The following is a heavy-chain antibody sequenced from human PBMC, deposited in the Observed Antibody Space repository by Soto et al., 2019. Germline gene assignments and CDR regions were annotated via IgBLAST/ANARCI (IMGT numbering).Heavy chain of an antibody. CDR3: AASRGIVVVTAILDY. CDR1: GGTCSIYP. Sequence: SVKGSCKSSGGTCSIYPISWVRQAPGQWLEWMGGIIPIFGTANYAKKFQGRVTITADESTSTAYMELSSLRSEDTAVYYCAASRGIVVVTAILDYWGQGTLVTVYS. CDR2: IIPIFGTA. J-gene: IGHJ4*02. D-gene: IGHD2-21*02. V-gene: IGHV1-69*13.